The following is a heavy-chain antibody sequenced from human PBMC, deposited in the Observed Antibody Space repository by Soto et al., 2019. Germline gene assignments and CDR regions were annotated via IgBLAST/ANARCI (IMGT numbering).Heavy chain of an antibody. Sequence: SETLSLTCTVSGGSISSYYWSWIRQPPGKGLEWIGYIYYSGSTNYNPSLKSRVTISVDTSKNQFSLKLSSVTAADTAVYYCARVAVYYYGSGSYFIGWFDPWGQGTLATVSS. D-gene: IGHD3-10*01. CDR3: ARVAVYYYGSGSYFIGWFDP. V-gene: IGHV4-59*01. CDR2: IYYSGST. CDR1: GGSISSYY. J-gene: IGHJ5*02.